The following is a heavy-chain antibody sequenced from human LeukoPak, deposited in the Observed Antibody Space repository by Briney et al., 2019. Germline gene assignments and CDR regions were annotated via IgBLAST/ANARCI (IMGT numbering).Heavy chain of an antibody. Sequence: GGSLRLSCATSGFTFNSHAMSWVRQAPGKGLEWVSPISADGVTTYYADSVKGRFTISRDNSKNTLYLQMYSLRAEDTAVYYCGKEGILTGFVDYWGQGTLVTVSS. V-gene: IGHV3-23*01. CDR3: GKEGILTGFVDY. D-gene: IGHD3-9*01. J-gene: IGHJ4*02. CDR2: ISADGVTT. CDR1: GFTFNSHA.